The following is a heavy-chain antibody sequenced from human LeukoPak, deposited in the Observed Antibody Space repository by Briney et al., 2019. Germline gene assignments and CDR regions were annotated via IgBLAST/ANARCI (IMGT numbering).Heavy chain of an antibody. CDR1: GGSFSGYY. CDR3: ARSTMVRRLDY. V-gene: IGHV4-34*01. Sequence: PSGSLSLTCAVYGGSFSGYYWSWIRQPPGKGLEWIGEINHSGSTNYNPSLKSRVTISVDTSKNQFSLKLSSVTAADTAVYYCARSTMVRRLDYWGQGSLASVSS. D-gene: IGHD3-10*01. CDR2: INHSGST. J-gene: IGHJ4*02.